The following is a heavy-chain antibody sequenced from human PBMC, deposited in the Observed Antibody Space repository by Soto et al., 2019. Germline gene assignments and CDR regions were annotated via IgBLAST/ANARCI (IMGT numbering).Heavy chain of an antibody. CDR3: ARQWTNYDILTGYFQYYFDY. V-gene: IGHV3-74*01. Sequence: GSLRLSCAASGFTFSSYWMHWVRQAPGKGLVWVSRINSDGSSTSYADSVKGRFTISRDNAKNTLYLQMNSLRAEDTAVYYCARQWTNYDILTGYFQYYFDYWGQGTLVTVPQ. CDR1: GFTFSSYW. CDR2: INSDGSST. J-gene: IGHJ4*02. D-gene: IGHD3-9*01.